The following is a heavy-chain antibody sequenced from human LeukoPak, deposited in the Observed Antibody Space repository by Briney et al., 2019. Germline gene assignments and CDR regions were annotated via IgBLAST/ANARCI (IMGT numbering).Heavy chain of an antibody. CDR1: GYTFTSYY. V-gene: IGHV1-46*01. CDR2: INPSGGST. Sequence: ALVKVSCKASGYTFTSYYMHWVRQAPGQGLEWMGIINPSGGSTSYAQKFQGRVTMTRDTSTSTVYMELSSLRSEDTAVYYCASEIVDYYGSGSWPFDYWGQGTLVTVSS. CDR3: ASEIVDYYGSGSWPFDY. J-gene: IGHJ4*02. D-gene: IGHD3-10*01.